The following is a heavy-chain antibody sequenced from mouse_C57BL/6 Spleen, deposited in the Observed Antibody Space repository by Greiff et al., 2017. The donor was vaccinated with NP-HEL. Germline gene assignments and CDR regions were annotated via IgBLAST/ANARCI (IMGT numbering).Heavy chain of an antibody. V-gene: IGHV10-1*01. CDR3: GPLSYGYDGVWFAY. D-gene: IGHD2-2*01. Sequence: EAGGGLVQPKGSLKLSCAASGFSFNTYAMNWVRQAPGKGLEWVARIRSKSNNYATYYADSVKDRFTISRDDSESMLYLQMNNLKTEDTALYYCGPLSYGYDGVWFAYWGQGTLGTVAA. CDR1: GFSFNTYA. CDR2: IRSKSNNYAT. J-gene: IGHJ3*01.